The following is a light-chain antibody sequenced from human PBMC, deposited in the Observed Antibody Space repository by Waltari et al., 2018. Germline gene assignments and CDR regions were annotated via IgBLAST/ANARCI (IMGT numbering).Light chain of an antibody. CDR3: LSPDSSGTYVV. J-gene: IGLJ2*01. V-gene: IGLV3-10*01. CDR2: EDS. CDR1: ALSTKY. Sequence: SYELTQPPSVSVSPGQTASITCSGHALSTKYAYWYHQNSGQGPVLFIFEDSNRPSGIPGRISGSSSGTMATLTLSGAQLEDEGDYYCLSPDSSGTYVVFGGGTKLTVL.